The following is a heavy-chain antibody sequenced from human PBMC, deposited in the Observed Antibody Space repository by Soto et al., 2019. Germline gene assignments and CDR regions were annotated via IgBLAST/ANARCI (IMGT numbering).Heavy chain of an antibody. J-gene: IGHJ4*02. CDR2: IIPLFGTA. D-gene: IGHD3-22*01. Sequence: QVQLVQSGAEVKKPGSSVKVSCKASGGTFSTYAIDWVRQAPGQGLEWMGGIIPLFGTAKYAQNFDGRITITADESTNTAYRALRSLRSQDTAVYYCARGVHYDSSGYYYFYWGRGTLVTVSS. CDR3: ARGVHYDSSGYYYFY. V-gene: IGHV1-69*01. CDR1: GGTFSTYA.